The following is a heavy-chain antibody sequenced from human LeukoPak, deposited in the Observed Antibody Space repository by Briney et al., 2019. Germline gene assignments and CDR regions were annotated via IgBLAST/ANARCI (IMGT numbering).Heavy chain of an antibody. CDR3: VSRRPWFDP. V-gene: IGHV4-4*02. J-gene: IGHJ5*02. CDR1: GDSIISSDW. CDR2: VYHNGNT. Sequence: SGSLSLTCGVSGDSIISSDWWSWVSQSPEKGLEWMGDVYHNGNTNYNPSLKSRVTILVDKSSNQFALKLTSVTAADTAVYYCVSRRPWFDPWGQGALVTVSS.